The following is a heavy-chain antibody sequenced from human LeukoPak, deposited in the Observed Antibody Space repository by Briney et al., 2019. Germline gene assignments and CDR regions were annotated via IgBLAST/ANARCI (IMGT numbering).Heavy chain of an antibody. Sequence: ASVKVSCEASGYTFTGYYMHCVRQAPGQGLEWRGWINPNSGGTNYAQKFQGWVTMTRDTSISTAYMELSRLRSDDTAVYYCARGKIAAAGTKYYGMDVWGKGTTVTVSS. J-gene: IGHJ6*04. D-gene: IGHD6-13*01. CDR2: INPNSGGT. CDR1: GYTFTGYY. V-gene: IGHV1-2*04. CDR3: ARGKIAAAGTKYYGMDV.